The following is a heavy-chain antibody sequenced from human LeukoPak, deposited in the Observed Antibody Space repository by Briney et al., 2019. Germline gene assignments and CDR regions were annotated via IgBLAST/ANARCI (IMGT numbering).Heavy chain of an antibody. V-gene: IGHV1-24*01. D-gene: IGHD6-13*01. Sequence: ASVKVSCEVSGYTLTELSMHWVRQAPGKGLEWMGGFDPEDGETIYAQKFQGRVTMTEDTSTDTAYMELSSLRSEDTAVYYCATDRGAAAPFDPWGQGTLVTVSS. J-gene: IGHJ5*02. CDR1: GYTLTELS. CDR3: ATDRGAAAPFDP. CDR2: FDPEDGET.